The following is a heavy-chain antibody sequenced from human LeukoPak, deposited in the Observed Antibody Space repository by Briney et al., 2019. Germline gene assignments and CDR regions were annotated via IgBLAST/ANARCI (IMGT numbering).Heavy chain of an antibody. V-gene: IGHV3-9*01. CDR2: ISWNSGSI. D-gene: IGHD6-19*01. CDR3: AKAPRGGYSSGWYGGAIDY. CDR1: GFTFDDYA. J-gene: IGHJ4*02. Sequence: GGSLRLSCAASGFTFDDYATHWVRQAPGKGLEWVSGISWNSGSIGYADSVKGRFTISRDNAKNSLYLQMNSLRAEDTALYYCAKAPRGGYSSGWYGGAIDYWGQGTLVIVSS.